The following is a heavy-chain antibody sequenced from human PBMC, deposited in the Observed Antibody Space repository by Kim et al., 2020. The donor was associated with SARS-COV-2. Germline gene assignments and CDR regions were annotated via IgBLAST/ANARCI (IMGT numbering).Heavy chain of an antibody. CDR1: GYTFTSYG. CDR3: ARKGKGRSSGWYNP. J-gene: IGHJ5*02. CDR2: ISAYNGNI. V-gene: IGHV1-18*01. Sequence: ASVKVSCKASGYTFTSYGISWVRQAPGQGLEWMGWISAYNGNINYAQKLQGRVTMTTDTSTSTAYMELRSLRSDDTAVYYCARKGKGRSSGWYNPWGQGTLVTVSS. D-gene: IGHD6-19*01.